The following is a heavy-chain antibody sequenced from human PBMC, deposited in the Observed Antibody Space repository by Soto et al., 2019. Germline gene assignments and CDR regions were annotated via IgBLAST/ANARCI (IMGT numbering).Heavy chain of an antibody. J-gene: IGHJ4*02. CDR3: ARGMTPPGAPAWYYFDS. D-gene: IGHD2-8*02. CDR1: GASITSSSY. V-gene: IGHV4-4*07. CDR2: FSLSGTT. Sequence: QVQLQESGPGLMKPSETLSLTCTVSGASITSSSYWSWIRQPAGKGLEWIGRFSLSGTTNYNPSLRSRVTMSADVCKNQFSLRLTSVTAADTALYYCARGMTPPGAPAWYYFDSWGQGTLVTVSS.